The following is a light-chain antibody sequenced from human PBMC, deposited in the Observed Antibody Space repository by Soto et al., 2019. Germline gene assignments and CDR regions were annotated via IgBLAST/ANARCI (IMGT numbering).Light chain of an antibody. V-gene: IGKV3-20*01. CDR1: QSVSSAY. CDR2: GAS. Sequence: EIVLTQSPGTLSLSPGERATLSCRASQSVSSAYLAWYQQIPGQAPRLLIYGASSRATGIPDRFSGSGSGTDFNLTISGLGPEDFAVYYCQQSGSSFYTFGQGTKLEIK. CDR3: QQSGSSFYT. J-gene: IGKJ2*01.